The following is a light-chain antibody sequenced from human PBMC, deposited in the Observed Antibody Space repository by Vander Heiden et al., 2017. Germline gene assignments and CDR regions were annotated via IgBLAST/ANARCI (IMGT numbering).Light chain of an antibody. CDR2: AAS. V-gene: IGKV1-8*01. J-gene: IGKJ4*01. CDR1: QGISSY. CDR3: LQYDSYLLT. Sequence: AIRMTQSPSSFSASTVARVTITCRASQGISSYLAWYQQKPGKAPKLLIYAASTLQSGVPSRFSGSGSGTDFTLTISCLQSEDFTTYYCLQYDSYLLTFGGWTKVEIK.